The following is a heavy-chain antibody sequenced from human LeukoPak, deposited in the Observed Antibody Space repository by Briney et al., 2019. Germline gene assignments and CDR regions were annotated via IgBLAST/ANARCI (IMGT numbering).Heavy chain of an antibody. J-gene: IGHJ4*02. D-gene: IGHD3-10*01. V-gene: IGHV3-23*01. CDR3: AKAALYRSRSYYAYYFDF. Sequence: GGSLRLSCAASGFTFSSYAMNWVRQAPGKGLEWVSGISGSGNRTYYADSVKGRFTISRDNSKNTLYLQMNSLRAEDTAIYYCAKAALYRSRSYYAYYFDFWGQGTLVTVSS. CDR1: GFTFSSYA. CDR2: ISGSGNRT.